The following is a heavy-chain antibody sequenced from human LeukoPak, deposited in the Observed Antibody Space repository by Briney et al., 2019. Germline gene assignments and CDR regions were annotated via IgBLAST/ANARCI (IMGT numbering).Heavy chain of an antibody. CDR1: GYTFTGYY. CDR3: ARASNIDIAVAGTNWFDP. CDR2: INPNSGDT. D-gene: IGHD6-19*01. J-gene: IGHJ5*02. Sequence: GASVKVSCKASGYTFTGYYMHWVRQAPGQGLEWMGWINPNSGDTNYAQKFQGRVTMTRDTSISTAYMELSRLRSDDTVVYYCARASNIDIAVAGTNWFDPWGQGTLVTVSS. V-gene: IGHV1-2*02.